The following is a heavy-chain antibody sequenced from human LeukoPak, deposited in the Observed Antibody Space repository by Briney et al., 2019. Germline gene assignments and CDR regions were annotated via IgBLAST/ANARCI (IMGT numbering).Heavy chain of an antibody. CDR2: INHSGST. V-gene: IGHV4-34*01. J-gene: IGHJ4*02. CDR1: GGSFSGYY. CDR3: ARSTSLSYYDILGYFDC. D-gene: IGHD3-9*01. Sequence: PSETLSLTCAVYGGSFSGYYWSWIRQPPGKGLEWIGEINHSGSTNYNPSLKSRVTISVDTSKNQFSLKLSSVTAADTAVYYCARSTSLSYYDILGYFDCWGQGTLVTVSS.